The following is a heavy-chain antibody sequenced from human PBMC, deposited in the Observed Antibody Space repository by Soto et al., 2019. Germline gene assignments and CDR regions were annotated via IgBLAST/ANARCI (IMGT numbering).Heavy chain of an antibody. D-gene: IGHD2-2*01. CDR2: FDPEDGET. V-gene: IGHV1-24*01. CDR1: GYTLTELS. CDR3: ATLLFQRAAAMGTDYYYGMDV. Sequence: GASVKVSCKVSGYTLTELSMHWVRQAPGKGLEWMGGFDPEDGETIYAQKFQGRVTMTEDTSTDTAYMELSSLRSEDTAVYYCATLLFQRAAAMGTDYYYGMDVWGQGTTVTVSS. J-gene: IGHJ6*02.